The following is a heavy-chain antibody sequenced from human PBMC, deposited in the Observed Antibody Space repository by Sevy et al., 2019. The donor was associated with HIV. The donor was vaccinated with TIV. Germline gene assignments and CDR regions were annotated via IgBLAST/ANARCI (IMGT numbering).Heavy chain of an antibody. V-gene: IGHV3-48*02. CDR3: NVGLGMAYYFDF. D-gene: IGHD7-27*01. CDR1: GFSFTDYT. CDR2: ISGSSTTI. J-gene: IGHJ4*02. Sequence: GGSLRLSCAASGFSFTDYTMNWVRQSPGKGLEWVSYISGSSTTIYYADSVKGRFTISRDNAKKSLFLQMNDLRDEDTALYYCNVGLGMAYYFDFWGQGTLVTVSS.